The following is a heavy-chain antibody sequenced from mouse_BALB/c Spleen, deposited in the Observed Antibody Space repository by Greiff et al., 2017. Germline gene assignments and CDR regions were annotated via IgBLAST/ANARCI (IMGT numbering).Heavy chain of an antibody. CDR1: GYTFTSYT. Sequence: LQQSAAELARPGASVKMSCKASGYTFTSYTMHWVKQRPGQGLEWIGYINPSSGYTEYNQKFKDKTTLTADKSSSTAYMQLSSLTSEDSAVYYCARMGGGYAMDYWGQGTSVTVSS. CDR2: INPSSGYT. V-gene: IGHV1-4*02. J-gene: IGHJ4*01. CDR3: ARMGGGYAMDY.